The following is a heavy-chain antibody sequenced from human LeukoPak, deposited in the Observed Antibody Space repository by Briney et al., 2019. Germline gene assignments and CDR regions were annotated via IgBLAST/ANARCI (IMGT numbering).Heavy chain of an antibody. J-gene: IGHJ4*02. Sequence: GGSQGLSCAASGFTFDDYAMHWVRQAPGKGLEWVSLISGDGGSTYYAEAVKGRFTISRDNSKNSLYLQMNSLRTEDTALYYCAKDSDLFGSGPYYFDYWGQGTLVTVFS. CDR1: GFTFDDYA. D-gene: IGHD2-15*01. CDR2: ISGDGGST. CDR3: AKDSDLFGSGPYYFDY. V-gene: IGHV3-43*02.